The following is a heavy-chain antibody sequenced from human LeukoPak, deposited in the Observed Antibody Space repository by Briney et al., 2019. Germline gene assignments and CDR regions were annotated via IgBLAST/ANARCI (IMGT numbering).Heavy chain of an antibody. CDR3: ARISGYDLNFDY. CDR1: GGSFSGYY. CDR2: INHSGST. D-gene: IGHD5-12*01. Sequence: SETLSLTCAVYGGSFSGYYWSWIRQPSGKGLEWIGEINHSGSTNYNPSLKSRVTISVDTSKNQFSLKLSSVTAADTAVYYCARISGYDLNFDYWGQGTLVTVSS. J-gene: IGHJ4*02. V-gene: IGHV4-34*01.